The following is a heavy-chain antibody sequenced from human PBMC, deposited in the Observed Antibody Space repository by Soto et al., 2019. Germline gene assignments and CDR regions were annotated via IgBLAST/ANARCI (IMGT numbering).Heavy chain of an antibody. Sequence: QVQLVQSGAEVKPPGSSVKVSCKASGGTSSSYTISWVRQAPGQGLEWMGGIVPIFGMKNYAQKCQDRLTITADTSTSTAYMELSSLRSEVTALYYCSTRGGQEQPFVDYWGQGTLVTVSS. V-gene: IGHV1-69*17. J-gene: IGHJ4*02. CDR2: IVPIFGMK. CDR3: STRGGQEQPFVDY. CDR1: GGTSSSYT. D-gene: IGHD6-13*01.